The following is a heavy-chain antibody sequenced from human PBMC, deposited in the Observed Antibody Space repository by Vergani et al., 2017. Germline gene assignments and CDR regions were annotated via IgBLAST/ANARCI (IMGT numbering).Heavy chain of an antibody. CDR2: IWYDGSKK. D-gene: IGHD2-15*01. V-gene: IGHV3-33*01. CDR3: AREPGRRSYGMDV. Sequence: QVQLVESGGGVVQPGRSLRLSCAASGFTFSSYGIHWVRQAPGKGLEWVAIIWYDGSKKYYTDSVKGRFTISRDNSKNTLYLQMNSLRAEDTAVYYCAREPGRRSYGMDVWGQGTTVTVSS. CDR1: GFTFSSYG. J-gene: IGHJ6*02.